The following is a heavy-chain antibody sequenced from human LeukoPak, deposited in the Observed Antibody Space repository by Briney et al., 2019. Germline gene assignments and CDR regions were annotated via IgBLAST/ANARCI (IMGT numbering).Heavy chain of an antibody. J-gene: IGHJ5*02. V-gene: IGHV1-2*02. CDR2: INPNSGGT. D-gene: IGHD2-2*02. CDR1: GYTFTGYY. CDR3: GRAENIVVAPDAILDL. Sequence: ASVKVSCKASGYTFTGYYMHWVRQAPGQGLEWMGWINPNSGGTNYAQKFQGRVTMTRDTSISTAYMELSRLRSEDTAVYYRGRAENIVVAPDAILDLWGQGTLVTVSS.